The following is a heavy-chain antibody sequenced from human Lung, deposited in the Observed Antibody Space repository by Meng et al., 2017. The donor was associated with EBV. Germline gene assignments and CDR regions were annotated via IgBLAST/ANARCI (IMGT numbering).Heavy chain of an antibody. J-gene: IGHJ5*02. CDR1: GYTFTGYY. Sequence: QVQLVQAGAEVKKPGASVKVSCKASGYTFTGYYMHWVRQAPGQGLEWMGRINPNSGGTNYAQKFQGRVTMTRDTSISTAYMELSRLRSDDTAVYYCAHQAVAGTRGWFDPWGQGTLGTVAS. CDR3: AHQAVAGTRGWFDP. V-gene: IGHV1-2*06. D-gene: IGHD6-19*01. CDR2: INPNSGGT.